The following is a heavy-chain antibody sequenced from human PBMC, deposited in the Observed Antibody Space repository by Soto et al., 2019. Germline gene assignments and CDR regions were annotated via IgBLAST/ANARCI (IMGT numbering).Heavy chain of an antibody. J-gene: IGHJ6*04. CDR2: ISYDGNDN. CDR1: GFTFSRYG. Sequence: GGSLRLSCAASGFTFSRYGMHWVRQAPGKGLEWVAVISYDGNDNYYADSVTGRFTISRDNSKNTLYLQMNSVRAEDTAVYYCAKDVTVAPLINVGMDVWGKGTTVTVSS. CDR3: AKDVTVAPLINVGMDV. D-gene: IGHD2-15*01. V-gene: IGHV3-30*18.